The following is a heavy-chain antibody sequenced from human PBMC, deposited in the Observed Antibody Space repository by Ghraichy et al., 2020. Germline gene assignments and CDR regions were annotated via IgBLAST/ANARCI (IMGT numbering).Heavy chain of an antibody. V-gene: IGHV3-23*01. CDR1: GFIFSDYA. CDR3: AKALQPWLHAYDFDY. J-gene: IGHJ4*02. CDR2: ISDSGAST. Sequence: LSLTCAASGFIFSDYAMNWVRQAPGKEPEWVSLISDSGASTYYADSVKGRFSISRDNSKNIVYLQMNSLRAGDTARYYCAKALQPWLHAYDFDYWGQGILVTVSS. D-gene: IGHD6-19*01.